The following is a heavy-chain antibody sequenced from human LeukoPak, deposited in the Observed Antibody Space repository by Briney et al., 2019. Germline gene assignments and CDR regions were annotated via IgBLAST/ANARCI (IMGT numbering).Heavy chain of an antibody. CDR1: GGSFSGYY. D-gene: IGHD4-11*01. J-gene: IGHJ4*02. CDR3: ARDSRYSNYVIAY. V-gene: IGHV4-34*01. CDR2: INHSGST. Sequence: MSSETLSLTCAVYGGSFSGYYWSWIRQPPGKGLEWIGEINHSGSTNYNPSLKSRVTISVDTSKNQFSLKLSSVTAADTAVYYCARDSRYSNYVIAYWGQGTLVTVSS.